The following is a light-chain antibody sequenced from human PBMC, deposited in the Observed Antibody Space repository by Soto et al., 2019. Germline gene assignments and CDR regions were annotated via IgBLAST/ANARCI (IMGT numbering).Light chain of an antibody. CDR2: DVS. J-gene: IGKJ4*01. V-gene: IGKV3-11*01. CDR1: QSVRSH. CDR3: QQRSNGLT. Sequence: EIVLTQSPATLSLSPGENATLSCRTSQSVRSHLAWYQQTPGQAPRLLIYDVSNRATCIPARFSGTGSGTEFTLTISGLEPEDFAVYYCQQRSNGLTFGGGTKVEIK.